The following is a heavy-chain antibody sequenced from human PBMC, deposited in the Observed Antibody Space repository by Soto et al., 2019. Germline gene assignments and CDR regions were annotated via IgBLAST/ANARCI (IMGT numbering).Heavy chain of an antibody. CDR2: FSGSGGST. J-gene: IGHJ5*02. CDR1: GFMFSSYA. V-gene: IGHV3-23*01. CDR3: AKEKSSICCCNWFDP. D-gene: IGHD2-2*01. Sequence: PGGSLRLSCAASGFMFSSYAMSWFRQAPGKGLEWVSAFSGSGGSTYYAHSVKGRFTISTDNSKNTLFLQMNSPRAEDTAAYYCAKEKSSICCCNWFDPWGQGTLVNFSS.